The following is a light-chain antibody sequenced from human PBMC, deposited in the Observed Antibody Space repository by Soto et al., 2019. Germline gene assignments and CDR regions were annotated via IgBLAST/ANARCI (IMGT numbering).Light chain of an antibody. CDR1: SSDVGGYNY. Sequence: QSALTQPASVSGSPGQSITISCTGTSSDVGGYNYVSWYQQHPGKAPKLMIYEVSNRPSGVSNRFSGSKSGNTASLTISGLQAEDEADYNCFSFTSSISYVFGPGTKVTVL. V-gene: IGLV2-14*01. CDR2: EVS. CDR3: FSFTSSISYV. J-gene: IGLJ1*01.